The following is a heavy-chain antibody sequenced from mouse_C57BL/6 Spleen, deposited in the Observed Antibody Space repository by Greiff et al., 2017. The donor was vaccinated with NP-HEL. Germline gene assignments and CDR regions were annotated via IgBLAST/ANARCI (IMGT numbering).Heavy chain of an antibody. V-gene: IGHV1-72*01. CDR1: GYTFTSYW. D-gene: IGHD1-1*01. CDR2: IDPNSGGT. CDR3: VTTVVAPYYAMDY. Sequence: QVQLHHPWAELVKPGASVKLSCKASGYTFTSYWMHWVKQRPGRGLEWIGRIDPNSGGTKYNEKFKSKATLTVDKPSSTAYMQLSSLTSEDSAVYYCVTTVVAPYYAMDYWGQGTSVTVSS. J-gene: IGHJ4*01.